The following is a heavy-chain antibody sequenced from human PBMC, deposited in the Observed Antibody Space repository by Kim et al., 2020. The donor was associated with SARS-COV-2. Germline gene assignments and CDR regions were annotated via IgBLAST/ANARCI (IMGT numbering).Heavy chain of an antibody. Sequence: SETLSLTCTVSGGSISSASYYWSWIRQHPGKGLEWIVSIYYSGSTYYNPALKSRLIISWDTSQNQFSLMLTCGTAADTAVLYCTGGRWFEGQWLGGIDYWDRGTLVTVS. CDR3: TGGRWFEGQWLGGIDY. CDR1: GGSISSASYY. D-gene: IGHD6-19*01. CDR2: IYYSGST. V-gene: IGHV4-31*03. J-gene: IGHJ4*02.